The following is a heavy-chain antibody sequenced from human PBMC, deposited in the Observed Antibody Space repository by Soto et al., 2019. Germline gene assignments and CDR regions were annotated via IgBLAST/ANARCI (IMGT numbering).Heavy chain of an antibody. CDR1: GFTFRGHA. D-gene: IGHD3-3*01. CDR2: ISGSGGST. CDR3: AKDHKTGGYDFWSGYYPYYYYGMDV. J-gene: IGHJ6*02. V-gene: IGHV3-23*01. Sequence: GLSLRLSYAASGFTFRGHARRWIRQATGKGLEWVSAISGSGGSTYYADSVKGRFTISRDNSKNTLYLQMNSLRAEDTAVYYCAKDHKTGGYDFWSGYYPYYYYGMDVWGQGTTVTVSS.